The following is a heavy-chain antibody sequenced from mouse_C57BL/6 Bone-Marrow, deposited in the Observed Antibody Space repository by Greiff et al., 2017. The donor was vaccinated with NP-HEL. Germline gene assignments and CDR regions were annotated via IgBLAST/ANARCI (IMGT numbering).Heavy chain of an antibody. Sequence: QVQLQQPGAELVKPGASVKLSCKASGYTFTSYWMHWVKQRPGQGLEWIGMIHPNSGSTNYNEKFKSKATLTVDKSSSTAYMQLSSLTSEDSAVYYCARDRTNWYYFDYWGQGTTLTVSS. CDR3: ARDRTNWYYFDY. J-gene: IGHJ2*01. CDR2: IHPNSGST. V-gene: IGHV1-64*01. CDR1: GYTFTSYW. D-gene: IGHD4-1*01.